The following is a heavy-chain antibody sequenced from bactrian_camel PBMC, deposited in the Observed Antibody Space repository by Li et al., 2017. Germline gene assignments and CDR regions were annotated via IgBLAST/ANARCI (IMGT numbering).Heavy chain of an antibody. D-gene: IGHD3*01. V-gene: IGHV3S31*01. CDR3: AAGTRIFVGDYCDGITT. CDR2: IRRDGDE. J-gene: IGHJ6*01. CDR1: GYISSRHC. Sequence: DVQLVESGGGSVQAGGSLRLSCTHSGYISSRHCMGWFRQAPGKAGEGIAGIRRDGDEYYAGSVKGRFTISQDNAKNIIYLQMSSLTPDDTAMYYCAAGTRIFVGDYCDGITTWGQGTQVTVS.